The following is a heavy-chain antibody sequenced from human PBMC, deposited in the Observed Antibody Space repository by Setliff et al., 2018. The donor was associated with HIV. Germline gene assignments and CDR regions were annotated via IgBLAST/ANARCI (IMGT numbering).Heavy chain of an antibody. V-gene: IGHV4-39*01. J-gene: IGHJ6*03. Sequence: KPSETLSLTCDVSGGSISSDSYYWAWIRQPPGKGLEWIGTIYYSGSAHYNPSLSGRLTISVDTSKNQVSLRLSSATAADTGVYYCARHRDPPGSSWIFYYFYMDLWGGGTTVTVSS. D-gene: IGHD6-13*01. CDR1: GGSISSDSYY. CDR3: ARHRDPPGSSWIFYYFYMDL. CDR2: IYYSGSA.